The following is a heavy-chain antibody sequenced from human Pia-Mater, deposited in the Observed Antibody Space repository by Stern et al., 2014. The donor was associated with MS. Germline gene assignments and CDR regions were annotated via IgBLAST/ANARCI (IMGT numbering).Heavy chain of an antibody. D-gene: IGHD2-15*01. V-gene: IGHV3-33*01. CDR1: GFTFSSYG. J-gene: IGHJ4*02. CDR3: ARDPLYCSGGSCYSGTAMVSFDY. Sequence: VQLVESGGGVVQPGRSLRLSCAASGFTFSSYGMHWVRQAPGKGLEWVAVIWYDGRNKYYADSVKGRFTISRDNSKNTLYLQMNSLRAEDTAVYYCARDPLYCSGGSCYSGTAMVSFDYWGQGTLVTVSS. CDR2: IWYDGRNK.